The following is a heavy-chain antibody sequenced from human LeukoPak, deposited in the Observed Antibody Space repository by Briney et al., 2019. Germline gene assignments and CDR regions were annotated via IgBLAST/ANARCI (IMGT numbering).Heavy chain of an antibody. CDR2: ISYDGSNK. D-gene: IGHD3-9*01. CDR3: GKGRVLYDTLTGYYDY. V-gene: IGHV3-30*18. CDR1: GFTFSSYG. Sequence: GGSLRLSCAASGFTFSSYGMHWVRQAPGKGLEWVAVISYDGSNKYYTDSVKGRFTISRDNSRNTLYLQMNSLRAEDTAVYYCGKGRVLYDTLTGYYDYWGQGTLVTVSS. J-gene: IGHJ4*02.